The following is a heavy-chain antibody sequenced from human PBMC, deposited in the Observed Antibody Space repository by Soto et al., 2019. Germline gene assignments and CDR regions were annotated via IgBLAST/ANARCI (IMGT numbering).Heavy chain of an antibody. J-gene: IGHJ6*02. V-gene: IGHV4-59*07. CDR2: IYYRGST. CDR3: ARQQLLPFYYALDV. D-gene: IGHD6-13*01. Sequence: QVQLQELGPGLVKPSDTLSLTCTVSGGSISGYYWSWIRQPPGKGLEYIGYIYYRGSTNYNPSLKSRVTMSVDTSRNQFSLKVNSVTAADTAVYYCARQQLLPFYYALDVWGQGTTVTVSS. CDR1: GGSISGYY.